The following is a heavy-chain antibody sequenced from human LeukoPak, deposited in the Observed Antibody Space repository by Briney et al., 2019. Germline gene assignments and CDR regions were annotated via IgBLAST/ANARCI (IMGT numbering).Heavy chain of an antibody. V-gene: IGHV4-59*12. Sequence: SETLSLTCTVSGGSISSYYWSWIRQPPGKGLEWIGYIYYTGSTNYNPSLKSRATISVDTSKSQFSLKLSSVTAADTAVYYCAKDPLGYCSGGSCYEWFDPWGQGTLVTVSS. J-gene: IGHJ5*02. D-gene: IGHD2-15*01. CDR2: IYYTGST. CDR1: GGSISSYY. CDR3: AKDPLGYCSGGSCYEWFDP.